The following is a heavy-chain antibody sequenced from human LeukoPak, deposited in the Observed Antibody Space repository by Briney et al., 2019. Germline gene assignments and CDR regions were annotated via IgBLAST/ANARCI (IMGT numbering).Heavy chain of an antibody. CDR1: GFTFSSYW. V-gene: IGHV3-74*01. CDR2: INSDGSST. J-gene: IGHJ5*02. D-gene: IGHD3-3*02. Sequence: GGSLRLSCAASGFTFSSYWMHWFRQAPGKGLVWVSRINSDGSSTSYADSVKGRFTISRDNAKNTLYLQMNSLRAEDTAVYYCARDPHSHFWSGYRGNWFDPWGQGTLVTVSS. CDR3: ARDPHSHFWSGYRGNWFDP.